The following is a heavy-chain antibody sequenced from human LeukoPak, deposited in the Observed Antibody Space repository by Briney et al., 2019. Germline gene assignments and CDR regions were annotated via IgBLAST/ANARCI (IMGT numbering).Heavy chain of an antibody. J-gene: IGHJ4*02. CDR2: MNPNGGNT. CDR3: ARGPLPYYYDSSGYYYELDY. D-gene: IGHD3-22*01. V-gene: IGHV1-8*01. CDR1: GYTFTSYD. Sequence: ASVKVSCKASGYTFTSYDINWVRQATGQGLEWMGWMNPNGGNTGYAQKFQGRVTMTRNTSVSTAYMELSSLRSEDTAVYYCARGPLPYYYDSSGYYYELDYWGQGTLVTVSS.